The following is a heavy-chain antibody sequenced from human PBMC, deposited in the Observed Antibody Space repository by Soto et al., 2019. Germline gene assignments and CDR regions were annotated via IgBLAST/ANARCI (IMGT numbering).Heavy chain of an antibody. J-gene: IGHJ4*02. CDR2: IWFNGINK. Sequence: QVQLVESGGGVVQPGRSLRLSCAASGFNFNNYGMHWVRQAPGKGLEWVAFIWFNGINKYYAESVKGRFAISRDNSEKSLFLQMDSVRVDDTGVYYWVGDGDFSTGFGEDYWGQGTLVTVSS. D-gene: IGHD3-16*01. V-gene: IGHV3-33*01. CDR3: VGDGDFSTGFGEDY. CDR1: GFNFNNYG.